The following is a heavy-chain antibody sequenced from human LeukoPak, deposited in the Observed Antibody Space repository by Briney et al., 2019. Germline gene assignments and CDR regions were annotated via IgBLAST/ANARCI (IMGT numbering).Heavy chain of an antibody. D-gene: IGHD3-22*01. CDR2: MSYDGNKK. J-gene: IGHJ4*02. V-gene: IGHV3-30*18. CDR1: GFTFSGCD. CDR3: AKIPGAYFYYSSGYPF. Sequence: PGRSLRLSCAASGFTFSGCDMHWVRQAPGKGLEWVALMSYDGNKKYYADSVKGRFTISRDNSKNRLYLQMNSLTAEDTAGYYCAKIPGAYFYYSSGYPFWGQGTLVTVSS.